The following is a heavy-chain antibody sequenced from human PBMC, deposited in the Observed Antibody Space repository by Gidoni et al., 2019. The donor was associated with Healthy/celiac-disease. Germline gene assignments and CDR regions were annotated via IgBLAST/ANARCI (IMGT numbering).Heavy chain of an antibody. D-gene: IGHD3-10*01. CDR3: ARDHEGYYGSGSPIN. Sequence: EVQLVESGGGLVKPGGSLRLSCAASGFPFSSYSMNWVRQAPGKGLEWVSSISSSSSYIYYADSVKGRFTISRDNAKNSLYLQMNSLRAEDTAVYYCARDHEGYYGSGSPINWGQGTLVTVSS. CDR2: ISSSSSYI. CDR1: GFPFSSYS. V-gene: IGHV3-21*01. J-gene: IGHJ4*02.